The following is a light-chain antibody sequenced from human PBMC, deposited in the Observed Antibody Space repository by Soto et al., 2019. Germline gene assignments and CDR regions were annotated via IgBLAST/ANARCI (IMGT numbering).Light chain of an antibody. Sequence: DIQMTQSPSSLSASLGDRVTITCRASQDIRNDLGWYQQEPGRAPKRLIYAASTLQSGVPSRFSGSGSGTEFTLTIRSLQPEDFATYYCLQHNTYPRTFGQGTKVEIK. CDR3: LQHNTYPRT. J-gene: IGKJ1*01. CDR1: QDIRND. V-gene: IGKV1-17*01. CDR2: AAS.